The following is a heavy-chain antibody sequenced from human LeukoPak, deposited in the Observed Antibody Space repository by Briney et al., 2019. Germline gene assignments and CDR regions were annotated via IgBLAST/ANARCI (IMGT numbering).Heavy chain of an antibody. V-gene: IGHV1-46*01. Sequence: ASVRVSFKASGYTFTSYYMHWGRQAPGQGLEWMGIINPSGGSTSYSQNFQGTVTITRDMYTSTDYMELSSLRSEDTAVYYCARDNSVEDTAWWFDPRGQGTLVSVCS. CDR1: GYTFTSYY. D-gene: IGHD4-23*01. J-gene: IGHJ5*02. CDR2: INPSGGST. CDR3: ARDNSVEDTAWWFDP.